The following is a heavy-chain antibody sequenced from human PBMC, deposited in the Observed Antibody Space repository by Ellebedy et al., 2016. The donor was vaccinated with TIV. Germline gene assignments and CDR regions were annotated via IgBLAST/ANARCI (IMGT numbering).Heavy chain of an antibody. CDR3: ARDQHSSGWYDQDAFDI. CDR1: GGSISSYY. D-gene: IGHD6-19*01. CDR2: IYYSGST. J-gene: IGHJ3*02. V-gene: IGHV4-59*01. Sequence: SETLSLXXTASGGSISSYYWSWIRQPPGKGLEWIGYIYYSGSTNYNPSLKSRVTISVDTSKNQFSLKLSSVTAADTAVYYCARDQHSSGWYDQDAFDIWGQGTMVTVSS.